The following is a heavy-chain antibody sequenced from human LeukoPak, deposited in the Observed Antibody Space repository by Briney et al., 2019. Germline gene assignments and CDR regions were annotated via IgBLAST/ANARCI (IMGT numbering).Heavy chain of an antibody. CDR2: IIPIFGTA. CDR3: ASAYYDILLAFDI. D-gene: IGHD3-9*01. Sequence: SVKVSCKASGGTFSSYAISWVRQAPGQGLEWMGGIIPIFGTANYAQKFQGRVTITADKSTSTAYMELSSLRSEDTAVYYCASAYYDILLAFDIWGQGTMVTVSS. J-gene: IGHJ3*02. V-gene: IGHV1-69*06. CDR1: GGTFSSYA.